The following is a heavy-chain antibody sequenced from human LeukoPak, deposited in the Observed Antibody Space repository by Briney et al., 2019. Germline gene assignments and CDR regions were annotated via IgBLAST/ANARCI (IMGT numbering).Heavy chain of an antibody. Sequence: GGSLRLSCAASGFTFSSYSMNWVRQAPGKGLEWVSSISSSSSYIYYADSVKGRFTISRDNDKNSLYLQMNSLRAEDTAVYYCARDIRIAASGNNWFDPWGQGTLVTVSS. CDR3: ARDIRIAASGNNWFDP. D-gene: IGHD6-13*01. J-gene: IGHJ5*02. CDR2: ISSSSSYI. V-gene: IGHV3-21*01. CDR1: GFTFSSYS.